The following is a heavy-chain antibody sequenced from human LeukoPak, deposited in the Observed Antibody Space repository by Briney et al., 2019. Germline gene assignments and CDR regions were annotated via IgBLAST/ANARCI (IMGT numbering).Heavy chain of an antibody. D-gene: IGHD3-10*01. CDR2: ITQSGST. CDR1: GGSFSGYY. J-gene: IGHJ4*02. CDR3: ARSSGPMVRGYYFDY. V-gene: IGHV4-34*01. Sequence: SETLSLTCAVYGGSFSGYYWSWVRQPPGKGLEWIGEITQSGSTNYNPSLKSRVSMSAVASKNQFSLKLSSTTAADTAVYYCARSSGPMVRGYYFDYWGQGTLVTVS.